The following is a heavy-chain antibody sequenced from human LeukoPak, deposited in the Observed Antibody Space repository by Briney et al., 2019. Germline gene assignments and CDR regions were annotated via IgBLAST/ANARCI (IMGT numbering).Heavy chain of an antibody. CDR3: ARGTGIVVVPASFGSWFDP. CDR2: ISAYNGNT. CDR1: GYTFTSYG. J-gene: IGHJ5*02. Sequence: ASVKVSCKASGYTFTSYGISWVRQAPGQGLEWMGWISAYNGNTNYAQKLQGRVTMTTDTSTSTAYMELRSLRSDDTAVYYCARGTGIVVVPASFGSWFDPWGQGTLVTVSS. V-gene: IGHV1-18*01. D-gene: IGHD2-2*01.